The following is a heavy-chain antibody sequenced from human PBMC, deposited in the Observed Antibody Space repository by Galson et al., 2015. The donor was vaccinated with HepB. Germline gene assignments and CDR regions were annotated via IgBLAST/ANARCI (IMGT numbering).Heavy chain of an antibody. CDR1: GYTFTSYA. V-gene: IGHV1-3*01. CDR2: INAGNGNT. Sequence: PVKVSCKASGYTFTSYAMHWVRQAPGQRLEWMGWINAGNGNTKYSQKFQGRVTITRDTSASTAYMELSSLRSEDTAVYYRARVATITMIVVEYYFDYWGQGTLVTVSS. J-gene: IGHJ4*02. CDR3: ARVATITMIVVEYYFDY. D-gene: IGHD3-22*01.